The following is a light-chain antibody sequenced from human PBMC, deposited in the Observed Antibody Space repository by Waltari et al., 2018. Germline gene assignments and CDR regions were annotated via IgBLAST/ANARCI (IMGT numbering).Light chain of an antibody. CDR1: QLGDNY. J-gene: IGLJ2*01. CDR3: QTWTSSGVV. V-gene: IGLV3-1*01. Sequence: SFELTQAPSVSVSPGQTASVTCSGDQLGDNYVCWYRQKPGHSPVLLIYEDSERPSGIPGRFSGSNSGNTATLTISATQAMDEADYYCQTWTSSGVVFGGGTKLTVL. CDR2: EDS.